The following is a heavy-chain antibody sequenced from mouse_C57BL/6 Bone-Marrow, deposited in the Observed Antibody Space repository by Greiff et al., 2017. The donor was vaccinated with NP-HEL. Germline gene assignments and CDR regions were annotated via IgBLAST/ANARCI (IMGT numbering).Heavy chain of an antibody. CDR3: VRGFHWYFDV. Sequence: EVKVVESGGGLVQPKGSLKLSCAASGFSFNTYAMNWVRQAPGKGLEWVARIRSKSNNYATYYADSVKDRFTISRDDSESMLYLQMNNLKTEDTAMYYCVRGFHWYFDVWGTGTTVTVSS. J-gene: IGHJ1*03. V-gene: IGHV10-1*01. CDR2: IRSKSNNYAT. CDR1: GFSFNTYA.